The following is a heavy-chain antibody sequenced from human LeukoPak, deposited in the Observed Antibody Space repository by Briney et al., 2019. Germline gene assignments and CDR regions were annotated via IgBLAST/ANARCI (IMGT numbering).Heavy chain of an antibody. CDR1: GVTVSSYA. D-gene: IGHD6-13*01. V-gene: IGHV3-23*01. Sequence: PWGSLRLSCAASGVTVSSYAVSWVRKGPGQGLEWVSAISGSGGSTYYADSVKGRFTIARDNSKNTLYLQMNSLRAEDTAVYYCAKPGPTYSSSWTENYGMDVWGQGTTVTVSS. J-gene: IGHJ6*02. CDR3: AKPGPTYSSSWTENYGMDV. CDR2: ISGSGGST.